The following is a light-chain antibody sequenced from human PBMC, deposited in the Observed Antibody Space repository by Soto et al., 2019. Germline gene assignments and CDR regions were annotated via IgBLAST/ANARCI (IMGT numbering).Light chain of an antibody. V-gene: IGKV1-9*01. CDR2: DAA. CDR1: QGISNF. CDR3: QHMRT. J-gene: IGKJ1*01. Sequence: DIQMTQSPSSLSASVGDRVTITCRASQGISNFLAWYQQKPGKAPKLLIYDAATLESGVPSRFSGSGFGTECSLTISSLQPDDFGSYYCQHMRTFGQGTKVDI.